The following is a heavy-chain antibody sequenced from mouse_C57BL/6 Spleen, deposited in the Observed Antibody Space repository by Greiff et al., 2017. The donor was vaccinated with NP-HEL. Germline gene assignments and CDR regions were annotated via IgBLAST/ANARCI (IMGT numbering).Heavy chain of an antibody. D-gene: IGHD2-4*01. CDR2: IYPSDSET. J-gene: IGHJ4*01. Sequence: QVQLQQSGAELVRPGSSVKLSCKASGYTFTSYWMDWVKQRPGQGLEWIGNIYPSDSETHYNQKFKDKATLTVDKSSSTAYMQLSSLTSEDSAVYYCARGDYDYGGYAMDYWGQGTSVTVSS. CDR1: GYTFTSYW. V-gene: IGHV1-61*01. CDR3: ARGDYDYGGYAMDY.